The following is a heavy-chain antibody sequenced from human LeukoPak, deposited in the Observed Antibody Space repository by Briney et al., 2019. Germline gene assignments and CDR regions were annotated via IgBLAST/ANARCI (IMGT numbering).Heavy chain of an antibody. D-gene: IGHD5-12*01. J-gene: IGHJ4*02. CDR1: GYTFTSYG. CDR3: ARAGAIVATITSGFDY. CDR2: ISAYNGNT. Sequence: ASVKVSCKASGYTFTSYGISWVRQAPGQGLGWMGWISAYNGNTNYAQKLQGRVTMTTDTSTSTAYMELRSLRSDDTAVYYCARAGAIVATITSGFDYWGQGTLVTVSS. V-gene: IGHV1-18*01.